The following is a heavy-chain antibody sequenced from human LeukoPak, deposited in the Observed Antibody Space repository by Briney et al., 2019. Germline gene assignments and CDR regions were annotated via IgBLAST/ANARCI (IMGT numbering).Heavy chain of an antibody. CDR3: ASTIFGVVEDAFDI. J-gene: IGHJ3*02. CDR2: IYVSEST. Sequence: SETLSLTCTVSGGSISGYYWNWIRQPAGKGLEWIGRIYVSESTNHNPSLKSRVSISVDTSKNQFSLKLSSVTAADTAVYYCASTIFGVVEDAFDIWGQGTMVTVSS. D-gene: IGHD3-3*01. CDR1: GGSISGYY. V-gene: IGHV4-4*07.